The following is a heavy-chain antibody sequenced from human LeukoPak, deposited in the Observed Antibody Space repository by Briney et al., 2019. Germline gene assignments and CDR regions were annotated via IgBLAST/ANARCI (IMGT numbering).Heavy chain of an antibody. CDR2: INHSGST. Sequence: SVTLSLTCAVYGGSFSGYYWSWIRQPPGKGLEWIGEINHSGSTNYNPSLKSRVTISVDTSKNQFSLKLSSVTAADTAVYYCASPGMGYWGQGTLVTVSS. D-gene: IGHD1-14*01. J-gene: IGHJ4*02. V-gene: IGHV4-34*01. CDR3: ASPGMGY. CDR1: GGSFSGYY.